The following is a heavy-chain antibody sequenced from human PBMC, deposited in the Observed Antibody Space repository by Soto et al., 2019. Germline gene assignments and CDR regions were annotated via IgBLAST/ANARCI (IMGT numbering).Heavy chain of an antibody. D-gene: IGHD1-7*01. Sequence: PSQTLSLTCAISGDSVSGNSAAWNWIRQSPSRGLEWLGRTYYRSRWYNDYVVSVKSRITINPDTSKNQFSLQLNSVTPEDTAVCYCARVNWNLGYYGMDVWGQGTTVTVSS. CDR2: TYYRSRWYN. V-gene: IGHV6-1*01. CDR3: ARVNWNLGYYGMDV. CDR1: GDSVSGNSAA. J-gene: IGHJ6*02.